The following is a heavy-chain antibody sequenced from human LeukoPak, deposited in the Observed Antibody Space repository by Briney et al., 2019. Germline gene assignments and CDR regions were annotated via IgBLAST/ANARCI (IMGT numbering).Heavy chain of an antibody. CDR1: GFTFSSYS. V-gene: IGHV3-21*01. J-gene: IGHJ3*02. D-gene: IGHD3-10*01. CDR2: ISGSSTYI. Sequence: GSLGLSLSASGFTFSSYSMNWVRQGPGKGLQWVSSISGSSTYIYYADSVKGRFTISRDNAKNSLYLQMNSLRGEDTAVYYCARGDGATPPDVFDIWGQGTMVTVSS. CDR3: ARGDGATPPDVFDI.